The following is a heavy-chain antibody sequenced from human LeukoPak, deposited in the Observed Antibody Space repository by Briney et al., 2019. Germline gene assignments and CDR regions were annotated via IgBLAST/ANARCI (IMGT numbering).Heavy chain of an antibody. Sequence: GGSLRLSCAASGFTFNSYGMHWVRQAPGKGLEWVAFIRFDGSNKYYADSVKGRFTISRDNSKNTLYLQMNSLRAEDTAVYYCAKEIWVETGLDYWGQGTLVTVSS. CDR3: AKEIWVETGLDY. D-gene: IGHD4-23*01. CDR1: GFTFNSYG. V-gene: IGHV3-30*02. J-gene: IGHJ4*02. CDR2: IRFDGSNK.